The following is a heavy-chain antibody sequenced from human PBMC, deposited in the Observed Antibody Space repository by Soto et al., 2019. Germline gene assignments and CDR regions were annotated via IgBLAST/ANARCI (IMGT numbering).Heavy chain of an antibody. CDR1: GFTFSSYG. Sequence: GGSLRLSCAASGFTFSSYGMHWVRQAPGKGLEWVAVISYDGSNKYYADSVKGRFTISRDNSKSTLYLQMNSLRVEDTAVYYCAKTPLTVPGYFDYWGPGTLVTVSS. V-gene: IGHV3-30*18. CDR3: AKTPLTVPGYFDY. J-gene: IGHJ4*02. D-gene: IGHD4-4*01. CDR2: ISYDGSNK.